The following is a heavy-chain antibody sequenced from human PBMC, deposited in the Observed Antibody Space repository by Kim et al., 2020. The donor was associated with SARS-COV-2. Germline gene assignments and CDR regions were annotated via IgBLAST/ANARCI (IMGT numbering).Heavy chain of an antibody. D-gene: IGHD1-7*01. Sequence: ASVKVSCKASGYTFTSYAMNWVRQAPGQGLEWMGWINTNTGNPTYAQGFTGRFVFSLDTSVSTAYLQISSLKAEDTAVYYCARDGDNWNYLAVNNYYYYGMDVWGQGTTVTVSS. V-gene: IGHV7-4-1*02. CDR3: ARDGDNWNYLAVNNYYYYGMDV. J-gene: IGHJ6*02. CDR1: GYTFTSYA. CDR2: INTNTGNP.